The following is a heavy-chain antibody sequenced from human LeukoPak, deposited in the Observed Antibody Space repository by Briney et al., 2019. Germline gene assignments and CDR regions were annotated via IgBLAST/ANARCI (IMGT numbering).Heavy chain of an antibody. V-gene: IGHV3-21*01. D-gene: IGHD6-13*01. J-gene: IGHJ4*02. CDR3: AKFIAAPFYFDY. CDR1: GFTFSSYA. Sequence: GGSLRLSCAASGFTFSSYAMSWVRQAPGKGLEWVSSISGNNNYIYYADSVKGRFTISRDNAKSSLYLQMNSLRAEDTAVYYCAKFIAAPFYFDYWGQGTLVTVSS. CDR2: ISGNNNYI.